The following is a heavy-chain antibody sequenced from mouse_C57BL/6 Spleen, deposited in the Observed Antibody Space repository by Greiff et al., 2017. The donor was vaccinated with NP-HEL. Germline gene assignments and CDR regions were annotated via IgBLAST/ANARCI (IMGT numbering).Heavy chain of an antibody. J-gene: IGHJ3*01. D-gene: IGHD1-1*01. V-gene: IGHV1-26*01. CDR1: GYTFTDYY. CDR2: INPNNGGT. Sequence: EVQLQQSGPELVKPGASVKISCKASGYTFTDYYMNWVKQSHGKSLEWIGDINPNNGGTSYNQKFKGKATLTVDKSSSTAYMELRSLTSEDSAVYYCARRPLYYYGSGAYWGQGTLVTVSA. CDR3: ARRPLYYYGSGAY.